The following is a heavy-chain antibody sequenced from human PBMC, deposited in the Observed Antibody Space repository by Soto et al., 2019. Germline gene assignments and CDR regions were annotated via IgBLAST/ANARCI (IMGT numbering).Heavy chain of an antibody. Sequence: SETMALXCTVSGGSIRSYYWSWIRQPPGKGLEWIGYIYYSGSTNYNPSLKSRVTISVDTSKNQFSLKLSSVTAADTAVYYCARYPEYNWFDPWGQGTLVTVSS. CDR2: IYYSGST. CDR3: ARYPEYNWFDP. V-gene: IGHV4-59*01. CDR1: GGSIRSYY. J-gene: IGHJ5*02.